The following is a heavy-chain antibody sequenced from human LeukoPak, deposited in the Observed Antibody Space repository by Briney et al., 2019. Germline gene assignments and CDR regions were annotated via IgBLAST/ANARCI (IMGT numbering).Heavy chain of an antibody. V-gene: IGHV1-2*02. J-gene: IGHJ5*02. CDR1: GYTFTGYY. D-gene: IGHD3-22*01. Sequence: GASVKVSCKASGYTFTGYYMHWVRQASGQGLEWMGWINPNSGGTNYAQKFQGRVTMTRDTSISTAYMELSRLRSDDTAVYYCASWGYYDSSGYRPFDPWGQGTLVTVSS. CDR3: ASWGYYDSSGYRPFDP. CDR2: INPNSGGT.